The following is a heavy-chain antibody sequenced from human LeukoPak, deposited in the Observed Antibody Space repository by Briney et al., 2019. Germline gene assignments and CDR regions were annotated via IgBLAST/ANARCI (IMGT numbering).Heavy chain of an antibody. D-gene: IGHD1-1*01. CDR1: GGSFSGYY. J-gene: IGHJ4*02. V-gene: IGHV4-4*07. CDR2: IYTSGST. Sequence: SETLSLTCAVYGGSFSGYYWSWIRQPAGKGLEWIGRIYTSGSTNYNPSLKSRVTMSVDTSKNQFSLKLSSVTAADTAMYYCAREAGNTQYFDYWGQGTRVSVSS. CDR3: AREAGNTQYFDY.